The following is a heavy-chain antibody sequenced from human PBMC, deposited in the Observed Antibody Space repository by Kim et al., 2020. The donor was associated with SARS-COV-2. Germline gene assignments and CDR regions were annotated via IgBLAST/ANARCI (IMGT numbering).Heavy chain of an antibody. V-gene: IGHV3-30-3*01. D-gene: IGHD3-9*01. Sequence: GGSLRLSCAASGFTFSSYAMHWVRQAPGKGLEWVAVISYDGSNKYYADSVKGRFTISRDNSKNTLYLQMNSLRAEDTAVYYCARDLNPSYYDILTGQRTYWGQGTLVTVSS. CDR1: GFTFSSYA. CDR3: ARDLNPSYYDILTGQRTY. CDR2: ISYDGSNK. J-gene: IGHJ4*02.